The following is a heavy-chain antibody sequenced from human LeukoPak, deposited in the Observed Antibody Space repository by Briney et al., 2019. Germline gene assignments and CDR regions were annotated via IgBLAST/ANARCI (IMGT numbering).Heavy chain of an antibody. J-gene: IGHJ4*02. CDR3: ARGQHIVVVTAIKKLDY. Sequence: GASVKVSCKASGYTFTSYGISWVRQAPGQGLEWMGWISAYNGNTNYAQKFQGRVTMTRDTSISTAYMELSRLRSDDTAVYYCARGQHIVVVTAIKKLDYWGQGTLVTVSS. V-gene: IGHV1-18*01. CDR2: ISAYNGNT. D-gene: IGHD2-21*02. CDR1: GYTFTSYG.